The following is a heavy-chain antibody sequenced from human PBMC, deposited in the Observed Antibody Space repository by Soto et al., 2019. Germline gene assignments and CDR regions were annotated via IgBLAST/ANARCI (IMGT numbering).Heavy chain of an antibody. Sequence: EVQLVESGGGLVQPGGSLRLSCAASGFSFSYYGMNWVRQAPGKGLEWVSYISTSSSNIYYADSVKGRFTISRDNSKSSLGLQMNILRAAGTAVYYCARQTSTGNYDMDVWGTGTSVTVSS. J-gene: IGHJ6*03. V-gene: IGHV3-48*01. CDR3: ARQTSTGNYDMDV. CDR1: GFSFSYYG. D-gene: IGHD2-2*01. CDR2: ISTSSSNI.